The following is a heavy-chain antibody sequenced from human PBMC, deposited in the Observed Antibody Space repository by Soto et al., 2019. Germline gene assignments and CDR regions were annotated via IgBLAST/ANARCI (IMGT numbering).Heavy chain of an antibody. J-gene: IGHJ4*02. Sequence: SETLSLTCTVSGDSITSNSYFWAWIRQPPGKGLEWIGSIYYSGTTYYNPSLKSRVTISVDTSKNQFSLKLSSVTAADTAVYYCARGLFSDYYDSSGVFDYWGQGTLVTVSS. D-gene: IGHD3-22*01. CDR2: IYYSGTT. CDR1: GDSITSNSYF. V-gene: IGHV4-39*07. CDR3: ARGLFSDYYDSSGVFDY.